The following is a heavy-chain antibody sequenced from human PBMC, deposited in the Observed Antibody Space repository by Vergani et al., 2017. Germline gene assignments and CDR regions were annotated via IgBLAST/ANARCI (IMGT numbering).Heavy chain of an antibody. J-gene: IGHJ5*02. Sequence: QVQLVQSGAEVKKPGSSVKVSCKASGGTFSSYAISWVRQAPGQGLEWRGRIIPILGTAKYAQKFQGSGTITADESTSPAYMERSSLRSEDTAVYYCARVRWAEEMGWFDPWGQGTLVTVAS. CDR2: IIPILGTA. CDR3: ARVRWAEEMGWFDP. CDR1: GGTFSSYA. V-gene: IGHV1-69*11. D-gene: IGHD2-8*01.